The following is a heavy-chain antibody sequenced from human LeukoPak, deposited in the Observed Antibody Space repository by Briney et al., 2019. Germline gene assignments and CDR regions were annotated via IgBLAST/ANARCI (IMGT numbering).Heavy chain of an antibody. CDR3: ARVNCSSTSCRSKFLDY. D-gene: IGHD2-2*01. CDR2: MNPNSGNT. CDR1: GYTFTNYD. V-gene: IGHV1-8*01. J-gene: IGHJ4*02. Sequence: ASVKVSCKASGYTFTNYDIHWVRQATGQGLEWMGWMNPNSGNTGYAQKFQDRVTMTRNTSIRTAYMELSSLRSEDTAFYYCARVNCSSTSCRSKFLDYWGQGTLVTVSS.